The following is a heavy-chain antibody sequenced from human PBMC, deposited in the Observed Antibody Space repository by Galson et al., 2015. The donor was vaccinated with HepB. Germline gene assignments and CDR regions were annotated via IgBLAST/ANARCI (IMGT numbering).Heavy chain of an antibody. CDR3: ASPRNYYGSGSYLPTLDY. CDR2: INAGNGNT. J-gene: IGHJ4*02. CDR1: GYTFTSYA. Sequence: SVKVSCKASGYTFTSYAMHWVRQAPGQRLEWMGWINAGNGNTKYSQKFQGRVTITRDTSASTAYMELSSLRSEDTAVYYCASPRNYYGSGSYLPTLDYWGQGTLVTVSS. V-gene: IGHV1-3*01. D-gene: IGHD3-10*01.